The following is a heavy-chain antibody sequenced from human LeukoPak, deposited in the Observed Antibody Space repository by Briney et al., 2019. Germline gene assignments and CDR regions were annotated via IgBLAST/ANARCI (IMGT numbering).Heavy chain of an antibody. J-gene: IGHJ4*02. CDR1: GGSISSYY. Sequence: KPSETLSLTCTVSGGSISSYYWSWIRQPPGKGLEWIGYIYYSRSTNYSPSLKSRVTISVDTSKNQFSLKLSSVTAADTAVYYCARVRRSAVAGLWLDYWGQGTLVTVSS. V-gene: IGHV4-59*01. D-gene: IGHD6-19*01. CDR3: ARVRRSAVAGLWLDY. CDR2: IYYSRST.